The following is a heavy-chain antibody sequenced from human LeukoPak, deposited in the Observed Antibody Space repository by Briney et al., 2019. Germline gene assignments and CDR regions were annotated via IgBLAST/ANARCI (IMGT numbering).Heavy chain of an antibody. D-gene: IGHD2-2*01. CDR3: AREYIVVVPAALNWFDP. CDR1: GDSVSSNSAA. J-gene: IGHJ5*02. V-gene: IGHV6-1*01. CDR2: TYYRSKWYN. Sequence: SQTLSLTCAISGDSVSSNSAAWNWIRQSPSRGLEWLGRTYYRSKWYNDYAVSVKSRITINPDTSKNQFSLQLNSVTPEDTAVYYCAREYIVVVPAALNWFDPWGQGTLVTVSS.